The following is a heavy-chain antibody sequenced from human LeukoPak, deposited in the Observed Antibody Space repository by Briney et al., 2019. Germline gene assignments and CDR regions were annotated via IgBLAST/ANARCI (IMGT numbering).Heavy chain of an antibody. V-gene: IGHV4-39*07. Sequence: PSETLSLTCTVSGGSISSGSYYWSWVRQPPGKGLEWIGEIYHSGSTSYNPSLQSRITISIDKSKNQFSLKLTSVTAADTAVYYCARDSDEYSSSWNLRYWGQGTLVTVSS. CDR1: GGSISSGSYY. J-gene: IGHJ4*02. CDR2: IYHSGST. CDR3: ARDSDEYSSSWNLRY. D-gene: IGHD6-13*01.